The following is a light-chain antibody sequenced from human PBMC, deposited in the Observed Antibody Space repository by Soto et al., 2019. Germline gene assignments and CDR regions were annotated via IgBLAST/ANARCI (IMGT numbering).Light chain of an antibody. V-gene: IGKV3-15*01. CDR1: QSVNSN. CDR3: QQYTYWPWT. Sequence: DTVMTQSPATLSVSPGERATLSCRASQSVNSNLAWYQQKSGQAPRLLIYGASTRATGIPVRFSGSGSGTEFTLTISSLQSEDSAVYYCQQYTYWPWTLGQGTKVKIK. CDR2: GAS. J-gene: IGKJ1*01.